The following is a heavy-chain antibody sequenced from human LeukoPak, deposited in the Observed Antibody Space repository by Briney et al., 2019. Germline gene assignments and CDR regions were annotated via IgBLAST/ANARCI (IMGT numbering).Heavy chain of an antibody. CDR3: AKDAVGATAYYFDY. D-gene: IGHD1-26*01. Sequence: GGSLRLSCAASGFIFSSFWMHWVRQVPGKGLVWVSHINSDGRKTDYADSVRGRFTISRDNAKNTLYLQMNSLRAEDTALYYCAKDAVGATAYYFDYWGQGTLVTVSS. CDR1: GFIFSSFW. V-gene: IGHV3-74*01. CDR2: INSDGRKT. J-gene: IGHJ4*02.